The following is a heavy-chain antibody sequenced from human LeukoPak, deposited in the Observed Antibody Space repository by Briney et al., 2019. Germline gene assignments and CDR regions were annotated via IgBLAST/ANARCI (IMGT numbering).Heavy chain of an antibody. CDR3: ARDYKYVFDN. CDR1: GFTFSAYS. V-gene: IGHV3-48*01. CDR2: IGISSGNT. J-gene: IGHJ4*02. D-gene: IGHD5-24*01. Sequence: GGSLRLSCAASGFTFSAYSMNWVRQAPGKGLEWISYIGISSGNTKYADSVKGRFTISGDKAKNSLYLQMNSLRVEDTAVYYCARDYKYVFDNWGQGTLVTVSS.